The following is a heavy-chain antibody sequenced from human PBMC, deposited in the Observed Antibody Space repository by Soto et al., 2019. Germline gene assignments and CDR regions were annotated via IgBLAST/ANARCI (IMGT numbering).Heavy chain of an antibody. D-gene: IGHD1-1*01. Sequence: QVQLQESGPGLVEPSGTLSLTCAVSGDSISSSHWWSWVRQPPGKGLEWIGEIFHSGTTKYNPSLESRVTMSVDKSNNQLSPKLRSVTAADTAVYYCARQLERGDLPEGFEYWGQGTLATVSS. J-gene: IGHJ4*02. V-gene: IGHV4-4*02. CDR3: ARQLERGDLPEGFEY. CDR1: GDSISSSHW. CDR2: IFHSGTT.